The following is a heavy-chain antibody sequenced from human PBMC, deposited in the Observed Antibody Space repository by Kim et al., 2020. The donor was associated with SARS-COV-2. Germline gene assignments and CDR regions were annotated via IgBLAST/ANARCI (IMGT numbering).Heavy chain of an antibody. CDR3: VASLGDY. D-gene: IGHD5-12*01. CDR2: DGKIT. V-gene: IGHV3-74*01. Sequence: DGKITTDAGSVKGRFTISRDNAKNTLDLQMNSLGAEDTAVYYCVASLGDYWGQGTLVAVSS. J-gene: IGHJ4*02.